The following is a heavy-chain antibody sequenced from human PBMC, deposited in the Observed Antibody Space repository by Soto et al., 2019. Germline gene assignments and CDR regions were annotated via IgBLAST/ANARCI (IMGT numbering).Heavy chain of an antibody. D-gene: IGHD3-10*01. CDR2: INWNGNSR. CDR3: AISGKGLGVPYNFFDP. CDR1: GFTFDEYG. Sequence: EVQLVESGGGVVRPGGSLRLTCAASGFTFDEYGMSWVRHVPGKGLEWVSGINWNGNSRGYADSVKGRFTISRDNAKKSVYLQMTSLRAEDTALYHCAISGKGLGVPYNFFDPWGQGTLVTVSS. V-gene: IGHV3-20*01. J-gene: IGHJ5*02.